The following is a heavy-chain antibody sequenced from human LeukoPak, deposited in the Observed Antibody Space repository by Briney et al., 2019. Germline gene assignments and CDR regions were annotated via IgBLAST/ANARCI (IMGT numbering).Heavy chain of an antibody. D-gene: IGHD3-10*01. CDR1: DESFSGYY. CDR3: ARGNRPYGEHEAFDI. V-gene: IGHV4-34*01. CDR2: IDHSGST. Sequence: SETLSLTRAVYDESFSGYYCSWIRQPPRKGLEWIGEIDHSGSTNYNPSLQSRVTISVDTSKNQFSLKVSSVSAADTAVYYCARGNRPYGEHEAFDIWGHGTTVTVSP. J-gene: IGHJ3*02.